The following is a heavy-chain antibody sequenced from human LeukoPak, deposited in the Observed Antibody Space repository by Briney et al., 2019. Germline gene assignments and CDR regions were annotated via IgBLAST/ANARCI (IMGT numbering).Heavy chain of an antibody. Sequence: SETLSLTCTVSGGSISSSSYYWSWIRQPPGKGLEWIGEINHSGSTNYNPSLKSRVTISLDTSKNQFSLKLSSVTAADTAVYYCARGANYYDSSGYSATFDYWGQGTLVTVSS. CDR1: GGSISSSSYY. J-gene: IGHJ4*02. CDR2: INHSGST. CDR3: ARGANYYDSSGYSATFDY. D-gene: IGHD3-22*01. V-gene: IGHV4-39*07.